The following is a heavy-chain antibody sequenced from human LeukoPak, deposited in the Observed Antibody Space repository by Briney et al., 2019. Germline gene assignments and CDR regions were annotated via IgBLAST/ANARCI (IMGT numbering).Heavy chain of an antibody. J-gene: IGHJ4*02. CDR2: ISSSGSTK. CDR3: ARERDGWSGVPFDY. Sequence: PGGSLRLSCAASRFTLSSYEMNWVRQAPGKGLEWVSYISSSGSTKYYADSVKGRFTISRDNAKNSLYLQMNSLRAEDTAVYYCARERDGWSGVPFDYWGQGTLVTVSS. CDR1: RFTLSSYE. V-gene: IGHV3-48*03. D-gene: IGHD3-3*01.